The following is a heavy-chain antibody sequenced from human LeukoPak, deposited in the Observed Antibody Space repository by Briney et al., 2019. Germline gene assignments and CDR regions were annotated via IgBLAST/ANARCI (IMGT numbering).Heavy chain of an antibody. CDR3: ARAEYSSGWYGIDY. CDR2: INPKSGDT. CDR1: GYSFAGYY. Sequence: ASVKVSCKASGYSFAGYYIHWVRQAPGQGLEWMGWINPKSGDTKYAQSFQGRVTMTRDTPISTAYMELSSLRSEDTAVYYCARAEYSSGWYGIDYWGQGTLVTVSS. J-gene: IGHJ4*02. V-gene: IGHV1-2*02. D-gene: IGHD6-19*01.